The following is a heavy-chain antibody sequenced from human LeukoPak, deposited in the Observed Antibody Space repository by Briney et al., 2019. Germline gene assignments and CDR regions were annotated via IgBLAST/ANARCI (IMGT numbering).Heavy chain of an antibody. J-gene: IGHJ4*02. CDR1: GVTFSSYG. Sequence: GGSLRLSCAASGVTFSSYGMNWVRQAPGKGLEWVSFIRYDGSNEYYADSVKGRFTIYRDSSKNTLYLQMNSLRAEDTSIYYCAKESQLSYSGAFYIDYWGQGTLVTVSS. CDR3: AKESQLSYSGAFYIDY. V-gene: IGHV3-30*02. CDR2: IRYDGSNE. D-gene: IGHD1-26*01.